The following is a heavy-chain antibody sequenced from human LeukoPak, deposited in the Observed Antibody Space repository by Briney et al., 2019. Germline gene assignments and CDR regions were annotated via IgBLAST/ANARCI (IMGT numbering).Heavy chain of an antibody. D-gene: IGHD3-9*01. Sequence: GESLKISCKGSGYSSTSYWIGWVRQMPGKGLEWMGIIYPGDSDTRYSPSFQGQVTISADKSISTAYLQWSSLKASDTAMYYCARSASGDIFSLGVWGKGTTVTVSS. CDR3: ARSASGDIFSLGV. CDR2: IYPGDSDT. CDR1: GYSSTSYW. V-gene: IGHV5-51*01. J-gene: IGHJ6*04.